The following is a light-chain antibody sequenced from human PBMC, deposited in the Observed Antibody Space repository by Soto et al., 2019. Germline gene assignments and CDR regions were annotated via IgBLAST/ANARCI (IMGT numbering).Light chain of an antibody. Sequence: QSVLTQPASVSGSPGQSITISCTGTSSDVGSYNLVSWYQQHPGRAPKLMIYDGSKRPSGVSNRFSGSKSGTTASLTISGLQAEDEADYYCCSYAGSNVVFGGGTKLTVL. CDR2: DGS. CDR1: SSDVGSYNL. J-gene: IGLJ2*01. V-gene: IGLV2-23*01. CDR3: CSYAGSNVV.